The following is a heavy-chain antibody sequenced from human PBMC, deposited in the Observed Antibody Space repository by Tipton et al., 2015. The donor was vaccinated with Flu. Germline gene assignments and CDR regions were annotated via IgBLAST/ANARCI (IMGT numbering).Heavy chain of an antibody. Sequence: QSGAEVKKPGSSVKVSCKASGGTFSSYAISWARQAPGQGLEWMGGIIPILGIANYAQKFQGRVTITADESTSTAYMELSSLRSEDTAVYYCARGGWTQKEWDWYFDLWGRGTLVTVSS. CDR2: IIPILGIA. V-gene: IGHV1-69*01. CDR3: ARGGWTQKEWDWYFDL. CDR1: GGTFSSYA. J-gene: IGHJ2*01. D-gene: IGHD1-26*01.